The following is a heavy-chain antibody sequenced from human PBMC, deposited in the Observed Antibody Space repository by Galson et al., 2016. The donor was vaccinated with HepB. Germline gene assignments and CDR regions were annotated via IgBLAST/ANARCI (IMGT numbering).Heavy chain of an antibody. CDR2: ISYSGDT. V-gene: IGHV4-39*01. CDR1: GGSISNYY. Sequence: TLSLTCTVSGGSISNYYWAWIRQSPGKGLEWIGSISYSGDTYYNPSLKSRVTISVDTSKNQFSLKVNSMTAADTAMYYCARPLRHVATAGYYCWGQGTLVIVSS. J-gene: IGHJ4*02. CDR3: ARPLRHVATAGYYC. D-gene: IGHD3-22*01.